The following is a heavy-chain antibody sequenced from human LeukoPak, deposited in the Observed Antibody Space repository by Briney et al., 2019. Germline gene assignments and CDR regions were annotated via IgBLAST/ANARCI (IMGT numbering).Heavy chain of an antibody. CDR1: GFTFSSYW. D-gene: IGHD2-15*01. CDR3: ARVAAVVVAALDGFDI. CDR2: IKQDGSEK. V-gene: IGHV3-7*01. J-gene: IGHJ3*02. Sequence: GGSLRLSCAASGFTFSSYWMSWVRQAPGKGLEWVANIKQDGSEKYYVDSVTGRFTISRDNAKNSLYLQMNSLRAEDTAVYYCARVAAVVVAALDGFDIWGQGTMVTVSS.